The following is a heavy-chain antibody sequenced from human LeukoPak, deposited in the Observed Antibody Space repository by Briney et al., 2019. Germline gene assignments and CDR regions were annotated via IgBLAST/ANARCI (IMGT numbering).Heavy chain of an antibody. Sequence: PSETLSLTCTVSGGSISSYYWSWIQQPPGKGLEWIGYIYYSGSTNYNPSLKSRVTISVDTSKNQFSLKLSSVTAADTAVYYCARELRDAFDIWGQGTMVTVSS. V-gene: IGHV4-59*01. CDR2: IYYSGST. CDR3: ARELRDAFDI. J-gene: IGHJ3*02. CDR1: GGSISSYY.